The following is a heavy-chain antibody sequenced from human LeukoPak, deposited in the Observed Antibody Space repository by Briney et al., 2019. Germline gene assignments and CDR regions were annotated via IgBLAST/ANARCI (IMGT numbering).Heavy chain of an antibody. Sequence: PSETLSLTCTVSGASIISTNYYWGWIRQPPGKGLEWIGSINYSGSTYYNPSLKSRVTVSVDTSKNQFSLKVSSVTATDTSVYYCARHTSSYSWFDPWGQGTLVIVSS. CDR3: ARHTSSYSWFDP. J-gene: IGHJ5*02. CDR2: INYSGST. D-gene: IGHD2/OR15-2a*01. CDR1: GASIISTNYY. V-gene: IGHV4-39*01.